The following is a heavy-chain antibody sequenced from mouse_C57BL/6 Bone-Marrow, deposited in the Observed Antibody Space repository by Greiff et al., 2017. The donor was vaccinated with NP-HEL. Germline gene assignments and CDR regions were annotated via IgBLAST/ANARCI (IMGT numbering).Heavy chain of an antibody. J-gene: IGHJ2*01. CDR1: GYTFTSYG. Sequence: QVQLQQSGAELARPGASVKLSCKASGYTFTSYGISWVKQRTGQGLEWIGEIYPRSGNTYYNEKFKGKATLTADKSSSTAYMELRSLTSEDSAVYFCARISSGEYYFDYWGQGTTLTGSS. CDR2: IYPRSGNT. D-gene: IGHD1-1*01. V-gene: IGHV1-81*01. CDR3: ARISSGEYYFDY.